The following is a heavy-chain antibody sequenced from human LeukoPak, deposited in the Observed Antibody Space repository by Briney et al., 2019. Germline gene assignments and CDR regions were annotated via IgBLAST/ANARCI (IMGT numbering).Heavy chain of an antibody. J-gene: IGHJ4*02. Sequence: GESLKISCKGSGYSFTSYWIGWVRQMPGKGLEWMGFIYPGDSDTRYSPSCQGQVTISADKSISTAYLQWSSLKASDSAMYYGARHLLAAAGTGAIDYWGQGTLVTVSS. D-gene: IGHD6-13*01. CDR1: GYSFTSYW. CDR2: IYPGDSDT. CDR3: ARHLLAAAGTGAIDY. V-gene: IGHV5-51*01.